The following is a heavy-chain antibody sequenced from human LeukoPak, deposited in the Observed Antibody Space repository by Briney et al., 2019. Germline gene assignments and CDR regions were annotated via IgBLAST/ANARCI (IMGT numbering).Heavy chain of an antibody. CDR3: AREKGSRGYFDY. D-gene: IGHD2-2*01. Sequence: GGSLRLSCAASGFTFSSYEMNWVRQAPGKGLEWVSYISSSGSTIYYADSVKGRFTISRDNAKNSLYLQMNSLRAEDTAVYYCAREKGSRGYFDYWGQGTLVTVSS. CDR2: ISSSGSTI. CDR1: GFTFSSYE. J-gene: IGHJ4*02. V-gene: IGHV3-48*03.